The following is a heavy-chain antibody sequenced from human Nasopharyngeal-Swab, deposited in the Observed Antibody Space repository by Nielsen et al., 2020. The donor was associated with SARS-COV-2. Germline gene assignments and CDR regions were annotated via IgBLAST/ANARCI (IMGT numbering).Heavy chain of an antibody. J-gene: IGHJ4*02. D-gene: IGHD6-19*01. CDR3: ARDGSGYSSGWYSVHFDY. V-gene: IGHV3-11*01. CDR1: GFVFSGYW. Sequence: GESLKISCAASGFVFSGYWMSWIRQAPGKGLEWVSYISSSGSTIYYADSVKGRFTISRDNAKNSLYLQMNSLRAEDTAVYYCARDGSGYSSGWYSVHFDYWGQGTLVTVSS. CDR2: ISSSGSTI.